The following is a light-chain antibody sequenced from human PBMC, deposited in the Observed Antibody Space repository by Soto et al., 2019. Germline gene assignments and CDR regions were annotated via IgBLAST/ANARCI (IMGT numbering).Light chain of an antibody. V-gene: IGKV1-39*01. Sequence: DIQMTQSPSSLSASGGDRVTSTCRASQSISNYLNWYQQKPGKAPKLLMYAASSLQSGVPSRFGGSGSGTDFTLTISSLQPEDFATYYCQQSYSTPRTFGQGTKVEIK. J-gene: IGKJ1*01. CDR3: QQSYSTPRT. CDR1: QSISNY. CDR2: AAS.